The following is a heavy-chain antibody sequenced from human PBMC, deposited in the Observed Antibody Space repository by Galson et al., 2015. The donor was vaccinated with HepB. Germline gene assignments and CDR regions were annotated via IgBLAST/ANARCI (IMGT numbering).Heavy chain of an antibody. Sequence: SLRLSCAASGFTFSSYGMHWVRQAPGKGLEWVAGISFDGSNKYYADSVKGRFTISRDNSKNTLYLQMDSLRAEDTAVFYCANGRVYPVREPAVSTVRGGNSPFDYWGQGILVTVSS. CDR3: ANGRVYPVREPAVSTVRGGNSPFDY. CDR1: GFTFSSYG. V-gene: IGHV3-30*18. J-gene: IGHJ4*02. D-gene: IGHD3-10*01. CDR2: ISFDGSNK.